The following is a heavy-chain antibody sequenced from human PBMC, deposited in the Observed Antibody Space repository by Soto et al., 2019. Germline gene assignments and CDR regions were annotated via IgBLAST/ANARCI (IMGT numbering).Heavy chain of an antibody. D-gene: IGHD1-26*01. CDR3: ARMRLRSTGPWENWFDP. V-gene: IGHV1-2*02. J-gene: IGHJ5*02. CDR2: INPNSGVK. CDR1: GNIFTDYY. Sequence: WASVKVSCKASGNIFTDYYVHWVRQAPGQGLEWMGWINPNSGVKNYEQKFQGRVTMTRDTSITTTYMELSRLTSDDTAVYYCARMRLRSTGPWENWFDPWGQGTLVTVSS.